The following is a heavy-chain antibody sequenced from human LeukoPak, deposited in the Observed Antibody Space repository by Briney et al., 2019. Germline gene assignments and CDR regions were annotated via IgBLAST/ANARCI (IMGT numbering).Heavy chain of an antibody. CDR3: ANGGYYYFDY. D-gene: IGHD3-22*01. CDR1: GFTFSSYA. V-gene: IGHV3-23*01. J-gene: IGHJ4*02. CDR2: ISGSGGST. Sequence: GGSLRLSCAASGFTFSSYAMSWVRQAPGKGLGWVSAISGSGGSTYYADSVKGRFTISRDNSKNTLYLQMNSLRAEDTAVYYCANGGYYYFDYWGQGTLVTVSS.